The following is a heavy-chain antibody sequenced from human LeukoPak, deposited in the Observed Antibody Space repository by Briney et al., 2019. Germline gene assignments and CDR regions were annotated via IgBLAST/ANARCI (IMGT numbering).Heavy chain of an antibody. Sequence: GGSLRLSCAASGFTFSSYGMHWVRQAPGKGLEWVAVISYDGSNKYYADSVKGRFTISRDNSKNTPYLQMNSLRAEDTAVYYCAKKAYYGSGSYQLDYWGQGTLVTVSS. CDR3: AKKAYYGSGSYQLDY. V-gene: IGHV3-30*18. D-gene: IGHD3-10*01. CDR1: GFTFSSYG. CDR2: ISYDGSNK. J-gene: IGHJ4*02.